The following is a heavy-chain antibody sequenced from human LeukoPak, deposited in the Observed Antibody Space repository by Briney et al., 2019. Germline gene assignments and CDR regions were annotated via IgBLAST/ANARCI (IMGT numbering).Heavy chain of an antibody. V-gene: IGHV1-69*05. CDR3: LRRQAVRGRHRAYDP. Sequence: GSSVKVSCTASGGTFSNYAISWVRQAPGQGLEWLGGIIPMFGRAKYAQKFQGRATITTDESTPTAYMELICLRYEDTAVYYCLRRQAVRGRHRAYDPWGQGTLVTVTS. CDR2: IIPMFGRA. J-gene: IGHJ5*02. D-gene: IGHD3-10*01. CDR1: GGTFSNYA.